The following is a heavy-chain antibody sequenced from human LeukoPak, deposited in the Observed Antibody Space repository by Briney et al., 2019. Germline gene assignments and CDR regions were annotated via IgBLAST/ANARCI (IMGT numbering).Heavy chain of an antibody. J-gene: IGHJ6*04. V-gene: IGHV4-61*01. Sequence: PSETLSLTCTVSGGSISSGSYYWSWIRQPPGKGLEWIGYIYYSGSTNYNPSLKSRVTISVDTSKNQFSLKLSSVTAADTAVYYCARDGRLGKMDVWGKGTTVTISS. D-gene: IGHD4-23*01. CDR2: IYYSGST. CDR1: GGSISSGSYY. CDR3: ARDGRLGKMDV.